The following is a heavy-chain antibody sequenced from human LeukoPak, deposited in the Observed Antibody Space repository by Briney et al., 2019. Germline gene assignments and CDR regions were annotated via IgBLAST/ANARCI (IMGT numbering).Heavy chain of an antibody. CDR1: GDSISNYF. D-gene: IGHD1-1*01. Sequence: PSETLSLTCTVSGDSISNYFWSWIRQPPGEGLEWIGYVFHSGSTNYNPSLKSRVTISLDTSKTQFSLRLTSVTAADTAVYYCATQLGGTTFHWGQGTLVTVSS. J-gene: IGHJ4*02. CDR2: VFHSGST. V-gene: IGHV4-59*01. CDR3: ATQLGGTTFH.